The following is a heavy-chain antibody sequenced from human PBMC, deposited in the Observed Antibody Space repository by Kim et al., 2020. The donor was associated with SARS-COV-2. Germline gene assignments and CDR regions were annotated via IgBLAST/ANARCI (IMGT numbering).Heavy chain of an antibody. V-gene: IGHV4-59*13. J-gene: IGHJ5*02. CDR1: GGSISSYY. CDR3: ARDQGQWLNWFDP. D-gene: IGHD6-19*01. CDR2: IYYSGST. Sequence: SETLSLTCTVSGGSISSYYWSWIRQPPGKGLEWIGYIYYSGSTNYNPSLKSRVTISVDTSKNQFSLKLSSVTAADTAVYYCARDQGQWLNWFDPWGQGTLVTVSS.